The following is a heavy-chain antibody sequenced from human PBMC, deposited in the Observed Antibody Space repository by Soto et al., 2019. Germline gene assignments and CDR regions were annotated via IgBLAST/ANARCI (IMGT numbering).Heavy chain of an antibody. V-gene: IGHV4-34*01. CDR1: GGSFSGYY. CDR3: ARGLDIAAAGTEWFDP. D-gene: IGHD6-13*01. Sequence: QVQLQQWGAGLLKPSATLSLTCAVYGGSFSGYYWSWIRQPPGKGLEWIGEINHSGSTNYNPSLTSRVTISVDTSKHQFSLKLSSVTAADTDVYYCARGLDIAAAGTEWFDPWGQGTLVTVSS. CDR2: INHSGST. J-gene: IGHJ5*02.